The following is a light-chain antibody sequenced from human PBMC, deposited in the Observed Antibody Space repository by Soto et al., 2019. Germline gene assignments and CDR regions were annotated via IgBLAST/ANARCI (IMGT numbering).Light chain of an antibody. CDR1: QTISSY. CDR2: GAS. J-gene: IGKJ4*01. Sequence: DIQMTQSPSSLSASVGDRLTLTCRASQTISSYLNWYQQKPGKAPKXLIYGASTLESGVPSRFSGRGSGTDFTLTISSLQPEDVATYFCQQADSFPLTFGGGTKVDIK. V-gene: IGKV1-39*01. CDR3: QQADSFPLT.